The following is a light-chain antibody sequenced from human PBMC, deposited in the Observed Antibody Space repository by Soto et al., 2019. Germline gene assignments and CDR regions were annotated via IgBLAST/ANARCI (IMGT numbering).Light chain of an antibody. V-gene: IGKV3-15*01. J-gene: IGKJ1*01. Sequence: EIVLTQSPGTLSLSPGERATLSCRASQSVSSTYLIWYQQKPGQAPRLLISGASTRAAGISDRFRGSGSGTEFTLTIRSLRSEDSAIYYCQQYFEWPPMTFGQGTKVDIK. CDR2: GAS. CDR3: QQYFEWPPMT. CDR1: QSVSSTY.